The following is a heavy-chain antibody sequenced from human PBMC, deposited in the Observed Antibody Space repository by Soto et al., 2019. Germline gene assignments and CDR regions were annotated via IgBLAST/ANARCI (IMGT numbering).Heavy chain of an antibody. J-gene: IGHJ4*02. D-gene: IGHD2-21*02. CDR1: GFTFRNYA. V-gene: IGHV3-23*01. CDR3: VKDPVSGGSGGAWFDY. CDR2: MSGNGGRI. Sequence: GGSLRLSCAVSGFTFRNYAMTLVRQAPGKGLEWVSLMSGNGGRIVYADSVKGRFTISRDNSKNTLYLQMNSLILEDTAVYYCVKDPVSGGSGGAWFDYLGQGNLVAVSS.